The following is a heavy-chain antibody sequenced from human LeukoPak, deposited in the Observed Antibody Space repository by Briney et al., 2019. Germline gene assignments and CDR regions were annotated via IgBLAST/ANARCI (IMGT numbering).Heavy chain of an antibody. J-gene: IGHJ4*02. Sequence: SETLSLTCTVSGGSISSSSYYWGWIRQPPGKGLEWIGSIYYSGSTYYNPSLKSRVTISVDTSKNQFSLKLSSVTAADTAVYYCARGVGQLVPHDYWGQGTLVTVSS. CDR2: IYYSGST. CDR3: ARGVGQLVPHDY. CDR1: GGSISSSSYY. V-gene: IGHV4-39*01. D-gene: IGHD6-6*01.